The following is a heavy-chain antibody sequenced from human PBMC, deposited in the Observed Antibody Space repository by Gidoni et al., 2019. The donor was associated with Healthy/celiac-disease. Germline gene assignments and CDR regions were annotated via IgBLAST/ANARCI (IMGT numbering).Heavy chain of an antibody. V-gene: IGHV1-46*01. J-gene: IGHJ4*02. CDR2: INPSGGST. D-gene: IGHD6-19*01. CDR3: ARAGDEGYNSGWEHPFDY. CDR1: GYTFTSYY. Sequence: QVQLVQSGAEVKKPGASVKVSCKASGYTFTSYYMHWVRQAPGQGLEWMGIINPSGGSTSYAQKFQGRVTMTRDTSTSTVYMELSSLRSEDTAVYYCARAGDEGYNSGWEHPFDYWGQGTLVTVSS.